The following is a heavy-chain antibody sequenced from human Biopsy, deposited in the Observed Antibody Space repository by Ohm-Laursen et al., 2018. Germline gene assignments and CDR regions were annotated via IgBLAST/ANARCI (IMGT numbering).Heavy chain of an antibody. D-gene: IGHD4-17*01. CDR3: ARDSTINKVTTADY. J-gene: IGHJ4*02. V-gene: IGHV3-33*01. CDR1: GFTFSNYG. CDR2: IWYDGSNK. Sequence: SSLRLSCAASGFTFSNYGMHWVRQAPGKGLEWLAVIWYDGSNKYYGDSVQGRFTISRDNSKNTVYLQMNSLRAEDTAIYYCARDSTINKVTTADYRGQGTLVTVSS.